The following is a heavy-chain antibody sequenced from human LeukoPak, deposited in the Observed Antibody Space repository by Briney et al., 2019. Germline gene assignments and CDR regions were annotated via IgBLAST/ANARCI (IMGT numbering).Heavy chain of an antibody. V-gene: IGHV3-7*01. Sequence: PGGSLRLSCAASGFTFSSYAMSWVRQAPGKGLEWVANIKEDGSEKYYVDSVKGRFTISRDNAKNSLYLKMRSLRAEDTAVYYCAREDDILTGQIVLDYWGQGTQVTVSS. CDR1: GFTFSSYA. J-gene: IGHJ4*02. D-gene: IGHD3-9*01. CDR2: IKEDGSEK. CDR3: AREDDILTGQIVLDY.